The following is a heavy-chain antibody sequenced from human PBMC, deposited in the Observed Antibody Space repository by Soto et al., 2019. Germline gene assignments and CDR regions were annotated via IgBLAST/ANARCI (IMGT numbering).Heavy chain of an antibody. J-gene: IGHJ6*02. CDR1: GVTFRSYA. D-gene: IGHD5-18*01. Sequence: SSVKVSCKASGVTFRSYAISWVRQAPGQGLEWMGGIIPIFGTANYAQKFQGRVTITADESTSTAYMELSSLRSEDTAVYYCARVPLLAAMTYYYYYYGMDVWG. CDR3: ARVPLLAAMTYYYYYYGMDV. CDR2: IIPIFGTA. V-gene: IGHV1-69*13.